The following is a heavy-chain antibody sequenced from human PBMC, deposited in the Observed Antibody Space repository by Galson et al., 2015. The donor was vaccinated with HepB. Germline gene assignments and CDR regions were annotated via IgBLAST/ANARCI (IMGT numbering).Heavy chain of an antibody. CDR2: INPSGGST. CDR1: GYTFTSYY. D-gene: IGHD6-19*01. CDR3: ARDSVRPVRPGTNYNWFDP. J-gene: IGHJ5*02. Sequence: SVKVSCKASGYTFTSYYMHWVRQAPGQGLEWMGIINPSGGSTSYAQKFQGRVTMTRDTSTSTVYMELSSLRSEDTAVYYCARDSVRPVRPGTNYNWFDPWGQGTLVTVSS. V-gene: IGHV1-46*01.